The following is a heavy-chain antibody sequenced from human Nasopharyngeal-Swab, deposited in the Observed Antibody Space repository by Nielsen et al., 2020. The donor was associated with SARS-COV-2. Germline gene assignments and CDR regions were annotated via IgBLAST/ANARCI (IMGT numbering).Heavy chain of an antibody. V-gene: IGHV5-51*01. Sequence: GESLKISCQGSGYSFTTYWIAWVRQMPGKGPEWMGIIYPGDSDTRYSPSFQGQVTISADKSISTAYLQWSSLKASDTAMYYCAWKSSGWYGSYDYWGQGTLVTVSS. CDR2: IYPGDSDT. CDR1: GYSFTTYW. D-gene: IGHD6-19*01. J-gene: IGHJ4*02. CDR3: AWKSSGWYGSYDY.